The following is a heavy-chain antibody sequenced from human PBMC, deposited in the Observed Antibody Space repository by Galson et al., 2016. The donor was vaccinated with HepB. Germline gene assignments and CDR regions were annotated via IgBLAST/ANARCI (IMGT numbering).Heavy chain of an antibody. V-gene: IGHV3-21*01. D-gene: IGHD2-21*01. CDR2: ISSTATYI. J-gene: IGHJ4*02. CDR1: GFSEFTFSDYS. CDR3: ASGDGG. Sequence: SLRLSCAASGFSEFTFSDYSMNWVRQAPGKGLEWVSPISSTATYIYYEDSVRGRFTISRDNANNLLYLQMHSLRGDDSATYFRASGDGGWGQGTLVTVSS.